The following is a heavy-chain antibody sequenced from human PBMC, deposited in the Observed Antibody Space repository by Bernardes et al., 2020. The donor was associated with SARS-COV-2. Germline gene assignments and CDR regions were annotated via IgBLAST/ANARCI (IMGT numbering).Heavy chain of an antibody. CDR3: TTGAEIYYDSSGFSYYFDF. CDR1: GFTFSNAW. J-gene: IGHJ4*02. Sequence: GGSLRLSCAASGFTFSNAWMNWVRQAPGKGLEWVAVIWYDGSNKNYADSVKGRFTISGDDSKNTMYLQMNSLKTEDTAVYYCTTGAEIYYDSSGFSYYFDFWGQGTLVTVSS. CDR2: IWYDGSNK. V-gene: IGHV3-33*08. D-gene: IGHD3-22*01.